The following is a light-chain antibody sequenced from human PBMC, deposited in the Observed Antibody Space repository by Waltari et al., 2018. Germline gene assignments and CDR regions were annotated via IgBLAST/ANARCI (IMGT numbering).Light chain of an antibody. Sequence: DIQMTQSPSTLSASVGDRVIITCRASQSLSSWLAWYQQKPGKAPKRLIYKDSNLQTGVPSRFSGSGSGTEFTLTISSLQPDDFATYYCQEYSSYSWTFGQGTKVEIK. CDR1: QSLSSW. CDR2: KDS. J-gene: IGKJ1*01. CDR3: QEYSSYSWT. V-gene: IGKV1-5*03.